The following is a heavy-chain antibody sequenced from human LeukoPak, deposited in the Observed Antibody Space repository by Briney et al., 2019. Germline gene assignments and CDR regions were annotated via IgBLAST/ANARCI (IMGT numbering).Heavy chain of an antibody. D-gene: IGHD1-26*01. V-gene: IGHV3-7*01. CDR1: GFTFSNYW. J-gene: IGHJ6*02. CDR3: ARGRSMDV. CDR2: IEQGGGSEK. Sequence: GGSLRLSCAASGFTFSNYWMTWVRQAPGKGLEWVANIEQGGGSEKYYVDSVKGRFTISRDNAKNSMYLQMNSLRAEDTALYFCARGRSMDVWGQGTTVIVSS.